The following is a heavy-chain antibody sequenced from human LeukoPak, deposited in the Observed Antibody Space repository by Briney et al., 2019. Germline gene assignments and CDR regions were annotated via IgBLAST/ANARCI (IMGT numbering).Heavy chain of an antibody. CDR3: ARLITIFGVVIPQHTAFDI. CDR2: INHSGST. J-gene: IGHJ3*02. V-gene: IGHV4-34*01. CDR1: GGSFSGYY. Sequence: SETLSLTCAVYGGSFSGYYWSWIRQPPGKGLEWIGEINHSGSTNYNPSLKSRVTISVDTSKNQFPLKLSSVTAADTAVYYCARLITIFGVVIPQHTAFDIWGQGTMVTVSS. D-gene: IGHD3-3*01.